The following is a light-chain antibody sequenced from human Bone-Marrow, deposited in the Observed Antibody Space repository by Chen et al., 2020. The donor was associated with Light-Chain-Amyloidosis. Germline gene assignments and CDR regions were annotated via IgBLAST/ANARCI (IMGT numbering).Light chain of an antibody. CDR1: NIGSTS. CDR3: QVWDRSSDRPV. CDR2: DDS. Sequence: SYVLTQPSSVSVGPGQTATMACGGNNIGSTSVHWYQQTPGQAPLLVVYDDSDRPSGIPERLSGSNSGNTAHLTISSVEAGDEADYYCQVWDRSSDRPVFGGGTKLTVL. J-gene: IGLJ3*02. V-gene: IGLV3-21*02.